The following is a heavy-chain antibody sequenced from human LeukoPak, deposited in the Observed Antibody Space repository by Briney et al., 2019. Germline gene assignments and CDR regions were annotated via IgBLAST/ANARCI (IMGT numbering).Heavy chain of an antibody. CDR2: IIPVVSIS. J-gene: IGHJ6*04. D-gene: IGHD3-10*01. Sequence: GASVKVSCKASGDTFTSYIITWVRQAPGQGLEWMGRIIPVVSISSYAQKFQGRVTITADKSTSTAYMELSSLRSEDTAVYYCARERPDYYGSGSYEDYYYGMDVWGKGTTVTVSS. CDR3: ARERPDYYGSGSYEDYYYGMDV. V-gene: IGHV1-69*04. CDR1: GDTFTSYI.